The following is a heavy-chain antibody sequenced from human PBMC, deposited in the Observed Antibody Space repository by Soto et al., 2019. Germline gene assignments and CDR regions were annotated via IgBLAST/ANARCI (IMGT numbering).Heavy chain of an antibody. CDR3: ARDNWNRSYYYYGMDV. CDR2: IYYSGST. J-gene: IGHJ6*02. CDR1: GGSISSGDYY. Sequence: TVSGGSISSGDYYWSWIRQPPGKGLEWIGYIYYSGSTYYNPSLKSRVTISVDTSKNQFSLKLSSVTAADTAVYYCARDNWNRSYYYYGMDVWGQGTTVTVSS. V-gene: IGHV4-30-4*01. D-gene: IGHD1-20*01.